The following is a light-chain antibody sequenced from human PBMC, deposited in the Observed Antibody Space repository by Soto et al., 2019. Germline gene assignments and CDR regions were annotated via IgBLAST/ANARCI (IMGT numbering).Light chain of an antibody. J-gene: IGKJ5*01. V-gene: IGKV2D-29*01. CDR3: MHSFDRQIT. Sequence: DVVMTQTPLSLSVTPGQPASISCKSSQSLLLSGGKTYLYWYLQKPGQPPQLLIYEGSNRFSGVPDRFSGRASGTDFTLKISRVEAEDVGVYYCMHSFDRQITFGQETRLEIK. CDR1: QSLLLSGGKTY. CDR2: EGS.